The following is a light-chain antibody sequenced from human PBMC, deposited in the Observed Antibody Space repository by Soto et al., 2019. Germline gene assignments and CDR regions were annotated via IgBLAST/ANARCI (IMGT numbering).Light chain of an antibody. V-gene: IGLV4-69*01. J-gene: IGLJ2*01. CDR1: NGHSSYA. CDR3: QTWGTGIRV. CDR2: VNSDGSH. Sequence: QPVLTQSPSASASLGASVKLTCTLSNGHSSYAIAWHQQQPEKGPRYLMKVNSDGSHSKGDGIPDRFSGSSSGAERYLTISSLQSEDEADYYCQTWGTGIRVFGGGTKLTVL.